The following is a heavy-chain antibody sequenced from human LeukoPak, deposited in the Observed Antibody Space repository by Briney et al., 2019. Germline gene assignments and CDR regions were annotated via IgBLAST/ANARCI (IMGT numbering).Heavy chain of an antibody. CDR1: GGSFSGYY. Sequence: PSETLSLTCAVYGGSFSGYYGSWIRQPPGKGLEWIGYIYYSGSTNYNPSLKSRVTISVDTSKNQFSLKLSSVTAADTAVYYCARVVAAAVNWFDPWGQGTLVTVSS. CDR2: IYYSGST. D-gene: IGHD6-13*01. J-gene: IGHJ5*02. CDR3: ARVVAAAVNWFDP. V-gene: IGHV4-59*01.